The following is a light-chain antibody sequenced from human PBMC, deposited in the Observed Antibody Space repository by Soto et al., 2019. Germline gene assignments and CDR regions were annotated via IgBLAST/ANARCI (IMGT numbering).Light chain of an antibody. CDR1: QSISSS. J-gene: IGKJ1*01. CDR3: QQTFNLPRT. Sequence: DIQMTQSPSSLSASVGETITITCRASQSISSSLNWFQHSPGQPPKPLLFAASNLHAGVPPRFSGSGSGTSFSLTIRSLQPEDFATYYCQQTFNLPRTFGPGTKGDIK. CDR2: AAS. V-gene: IGKV1-39*01.